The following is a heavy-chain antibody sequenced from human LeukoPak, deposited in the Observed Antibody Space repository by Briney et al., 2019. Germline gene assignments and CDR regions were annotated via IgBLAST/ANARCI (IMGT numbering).Heavy chain of an antibody. CDR1: GFTFSTSW. Sequence: GGSLRLSCVASGFTFSTSWMTWIRQAPGKGLEWVANIKEDGSTKNYADSVKGRFTISRDNAKNSLYLQMLSLRGEDTAMYYCARNSHYNTFDSWGQGTLVSVPS. D-gene: IGHD3-3*02. CDR3: ARNSHYNTFDS. J-gene: IGHJ4*02. CDR2: IKEDGSTK. V-gene: IGHV3-7*01.